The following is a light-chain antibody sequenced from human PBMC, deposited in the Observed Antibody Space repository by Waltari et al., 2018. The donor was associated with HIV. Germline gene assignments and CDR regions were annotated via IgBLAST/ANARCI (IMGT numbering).Light chain of an antibody. CDR2: DDS. CDR3: QVWLSFLDHPGV. V-gene: IGLV3-21*02. CDR1: TIGTKS. Sequence: SYVLTQPPSVSVAPGQTARIPCGGDTIGTKSVHWYQQQPGQAPVLVVYDDSVRPSGIPERISGSNSGNTATLTISRVEPGDEADYYCQVWLSFLDHPGVFGGGTKLTVL. J-gene: IGLJ3*02.